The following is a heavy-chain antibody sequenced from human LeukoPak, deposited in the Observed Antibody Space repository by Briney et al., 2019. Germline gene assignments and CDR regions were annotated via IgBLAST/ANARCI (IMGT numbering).Heavy chain of an antibody. Sequence: SETLSLTCTVSGGSISSYYWSWIRQPPGKGLEWIGYIYYSGSTNYNPSLKSRVTISVDTSKNQFSLKLSSVTAADTAVYYCARDRSYYDSRGFDKYAFDIWGQGTVVTVSS. CDR3: ARDRSYYDSRGFDKYAFDI. J-gene: IGHJ3*02. D-gene: IGHD3-22*01. CDR1: GGSISSYY. CDR2: IYYSGST. V-gene: IGHV4-59*01.